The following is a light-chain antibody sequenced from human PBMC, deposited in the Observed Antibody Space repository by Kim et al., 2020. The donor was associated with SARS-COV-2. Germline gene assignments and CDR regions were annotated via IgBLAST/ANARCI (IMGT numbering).Light chain of an antibody. Sequence: LTQPPSASGSPGQSVTISCTGTSSDVGGYNYVSWYQQHPGKAPKLIIYEVSKRPSGVPDRFSGSKSGNTASLTVSGLQAEDEADYYCSSYAGSTPVVFGGGTQLTVL. V-gene: IGLV2-8*01. CDR3: SSYAGSTPVV. J-gene: IGLJ2*01. CDR1: SSDVGGYNY. CDR2: EVS.